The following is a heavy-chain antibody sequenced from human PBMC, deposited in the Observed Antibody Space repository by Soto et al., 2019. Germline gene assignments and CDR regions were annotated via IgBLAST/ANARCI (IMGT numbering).Heavy chain of an antibody. D-gene: IGHD6-13*01. Sequence: PSETLSLTCTVSSDSTSSYYWSWIRQPPGKRLEWIGYISYSGSTDYNPSLKSRVTTSGDTSKNQFSLKVSSVTAADTAVYYCARGTSWQLPFDYWGQGTLVTVSS. CDR1: SDSTSSYY. CDR3: ARGTSWQLPFDY. CDR2: ISYSGST. V-gene: IGHV4-59*01. J-gene: IGHJ4*02.